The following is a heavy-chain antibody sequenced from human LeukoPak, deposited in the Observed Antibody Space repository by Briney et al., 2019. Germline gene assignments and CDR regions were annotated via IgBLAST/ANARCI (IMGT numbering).Heavy chain of an antibody. CDR2: IIPIFGTA. CDR3: ARDHSSSGWYSGHHLDY. D-gene: IGHD6-19*01. V-gene: IGHV1-69*13. CDR1: GGTFSSYA. J-gene: IGHJ4*02. Sequence: SVKVSCKASGGTFSSYAISWVRQAPGQGLEWMGGIIPIFGTANYAQKFQGRVTITADESTSTAYMELRSLRSDDTAVYYCARDHSSSGWYSGHHLDYWGQGTLVTVSS.